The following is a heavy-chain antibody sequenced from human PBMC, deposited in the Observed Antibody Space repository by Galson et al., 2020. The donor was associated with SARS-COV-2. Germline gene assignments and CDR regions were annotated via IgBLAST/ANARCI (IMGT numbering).Heavy chain of an antibody. V-gene: IGHV3-7*01. D-gene: IGHD6-19*01. Sequence: GGSLRLSCAASGFTFSSYWMSWVRQAPGKGLEWVANIKQDGSEKYYVDSVKGRFTISRDNAKNSLYLQMNSLRAEDTAVYYCARDRYSSGGSYYYYGMDVWGQGTTVTVSS. CDR1: GFTFSSYW. CDR2: IKQDGSEK. CDR3: ARDRYSSGGSYYYYGMDV. J-gene: IGHJ6*02.